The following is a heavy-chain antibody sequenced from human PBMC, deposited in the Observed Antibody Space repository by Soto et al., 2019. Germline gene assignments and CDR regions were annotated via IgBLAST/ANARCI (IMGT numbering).Heavy chain of an antibody. CDR2: IWYDGSNK. V-gene: IGHV3-33*01. J-gene: IGHJ6*02. CDR1: GFTFSSYG. D-gene: IGHD6-19*01. CDR3: ARDGRLAVAGVDV. Sequence: QVQLVESGGGVVQPGRSLRLSCAASGFTFSSYGMHWVRQAPGKGLEWVAVIWYDGSNKYYADSVKGRFTISRDNSKNTLYLQVNSLRAEDTAVYYCARDGRLAVAGVDVWGQGTTVTVSS.